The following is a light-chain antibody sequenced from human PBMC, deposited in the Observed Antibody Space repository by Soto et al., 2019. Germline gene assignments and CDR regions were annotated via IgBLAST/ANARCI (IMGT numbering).Light chain of an antibody. CDR1: QSVSSY. Sequence: EIVLTQSPATLSLSPGERATLSCSASQSVSSYLHWDQQKPGQAPRLLIYDASNRATGIPARFSGSGSGTDFTHTIRSLEQEDFAVYYCQQRSNWPPKYTFGQGTKLEIK. J-gene: IGKJ2*01. V-gene: IGKV3-11*01. CDR2: DAS. CDR3: QQRSNWPPKYT.